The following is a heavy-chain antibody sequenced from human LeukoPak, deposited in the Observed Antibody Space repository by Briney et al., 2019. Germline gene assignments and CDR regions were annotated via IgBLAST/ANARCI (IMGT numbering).Heavy chain of an antibody. D-gene: IGHD1-26*01. Sequence: ASVEVSCKASGYTFTGYYMHWVRQAPGQGLEWMGWINPNSGGTNYAQKFQGRVTMTRDTSISTAYMELSRLRSDDTAVYYCARGRKWEPYGMDVWGQGTTVTVSS. J-gene: IGHJ6*02. CDR1: GYTFTGYY. V-gene: IGHV1-2*02. CDR3: ARGRKWEPYGMDV. CDR2: INPNSGGT.